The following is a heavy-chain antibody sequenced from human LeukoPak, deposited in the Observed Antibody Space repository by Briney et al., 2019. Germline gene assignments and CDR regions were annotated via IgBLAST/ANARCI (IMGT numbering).Heavy chain of an antibody. V-gene: IGHV3-11*01. J-gene: IGHJ6*03. CDR2: ISSSGSTI. CDR3: ARDSMCSSSYYYYYMDV. Sequence: GGSRRLSWAAYAFTFGDYYMSWNRQAPGKGLEWVSYISSSGSTIYYADSVKGRFTISRDNAKNSLYLQMNSLRAENTAVYYCARDSMCSSSYYYYYMDVWGKGTTVTVSS. CDR1: AFTFGDYY. D-gene: IGHD6-6*01.